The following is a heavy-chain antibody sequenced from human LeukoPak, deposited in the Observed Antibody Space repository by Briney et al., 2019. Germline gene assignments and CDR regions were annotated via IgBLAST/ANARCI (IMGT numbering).Heavy chain of an antibody. CDR3: ARDSPVVAYRY. CDR2: ISSSSSTI. D-gene: IGHD3-16*01. Sequence: PGGSLRLSCAASGFTFSSYSMNWVRQAPGKGLEWVSYISSSSSTIYYADSVKGRFTISRDNAKNSLYLQMNSLRAEDTAVYYCARDSPVVAYRYWGQGTLVTVSS. V-gene: IGHV3-48*01. CDR1: GFTFSSYS. J-gene: IGHJ4*02.